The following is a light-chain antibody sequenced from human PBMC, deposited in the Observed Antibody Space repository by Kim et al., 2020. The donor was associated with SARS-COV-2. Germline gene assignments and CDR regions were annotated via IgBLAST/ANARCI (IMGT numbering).Light chain of an antibody. CDR1: SSDDGGYKY. CDR3: SSYTSSSTTYV. V-gene: IGLV2-14*03. Sequence: QSITISCTGTSSDDGGYKYVSWYQQHPGKAPKLMIYDVTNRPSGVSNRFSGSKSGNTASLTISGLQAEDEADYYCSSYTSSSTTYVFGTGTKVTVL. J-gene: IGLJ1*01. CDR2: DVT.